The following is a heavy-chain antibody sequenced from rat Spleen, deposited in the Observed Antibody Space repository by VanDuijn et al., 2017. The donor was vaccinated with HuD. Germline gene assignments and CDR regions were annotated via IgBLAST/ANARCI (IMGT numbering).Heavy chain of an antibody. CDR1: GFTFSNYD. J-gene: IGHJ2*01. Sequence: EVQLVESGGGLVQPGRSMKLSCAASGFTFSNYDMAWVRQAPKKGLEWVATISYDGSSTNYRDSVKGRFTISRDNAKSTLYLQMDSLRSEDTATYYCARHGGGYTDWYFDYWGQGVMVTVSS. V-gene: IGHV5-7*01. CDR3: ARHGGGYTDWYFDY. D-gene: IGHD1-11*01. CDR2: ISYDGSST.